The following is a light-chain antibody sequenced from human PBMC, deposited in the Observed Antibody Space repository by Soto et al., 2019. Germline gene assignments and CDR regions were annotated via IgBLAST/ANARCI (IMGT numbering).Light chain of an antibody. CDR2: GAS. CDR1: QSVSSSY. J-gene: IGKJ3*01. V-gene: IGKV3-20*01. Sequence: VLTQSPGTMSLYPGERATLSCRASQSVSSSYLAWYQQKPGQAPRLLIYGASSRATGIPDRFSGSGSGTDFTFTISRLEPEDFAVYYCQQYGSSPPSTFGPGTKVHIK. CDR3: QQYGSSPPST.